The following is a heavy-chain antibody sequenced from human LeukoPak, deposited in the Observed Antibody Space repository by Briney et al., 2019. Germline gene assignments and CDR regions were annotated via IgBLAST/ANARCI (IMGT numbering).Heavy chain of an antibody. CDR1: GFTVSSNY. CDR2: IYSGGTT. Sequence: GGSLRLSCTASGFTVSSNYMNWVRQAPGKRLEWVSVIYSGGTTYYADSVKGRFTISRDNAKNSLYLQMNSLRAEDTAVYYCARDWIPYYYGSGSPTFDYWGQGTLVTVSS. V-gene: IGHV3-53*01. J-gene: IGHJ4*02. CDR3: ARDWIPYYYGSGSPTFDY. D-gene: IGHD3-10*01.